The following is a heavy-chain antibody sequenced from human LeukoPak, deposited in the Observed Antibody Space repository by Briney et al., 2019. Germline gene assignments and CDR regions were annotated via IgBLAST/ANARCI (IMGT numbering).Heavy chain of an antibody. J-gene: IGHJ4*02. CDR1: GYNLTSHW. CDR2: IYPGDSDT. Sequence: GESLKIPRKGFGYNLTSHWNGWVRQMPGKGPEWMGIIYPGDSDTRYSPSFQGQVTISADKSISTAYLQWSSLKASDTAMYYCARVASSGWYYFDYWGQGTLVTVSS. CDR3: ARVASSGWYYFDY. V-gene: IGHV5-51*01. D-gene: IGHD6-19*01.